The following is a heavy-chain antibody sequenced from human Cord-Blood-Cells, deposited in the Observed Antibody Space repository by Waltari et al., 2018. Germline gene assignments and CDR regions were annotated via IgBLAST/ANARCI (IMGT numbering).Heavy chain of an antibody. CDR1: GYTLTELS. J-gene: IGHJ2*01. V-gene: IGHV1-24*01. CDR3: ATVNSYGRKYHYWYFDL. Sequence: QVQLVQSGAEVKKPGASVKVSCKVSGYTLTELSMHWVRQAPGKGLEWMGGFDPEDGETIYEQKFQGRVTMTEDTSTDTAYMELSSLRSEDTAVYYCATVNSYGRKYHYWYFDLWGRGTLVTVSS. D-gene: IGHD5-18*01. CDR2: FDPEDGET.